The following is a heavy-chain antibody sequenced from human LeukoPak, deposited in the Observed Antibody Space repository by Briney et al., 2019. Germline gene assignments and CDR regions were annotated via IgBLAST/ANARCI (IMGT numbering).Heavy chain of an antibody. V-gene: IGHV3-7*01. D-gene: IGHD4-17*01. Sequence: GGSLRLSCAASGLTFSSHWMSWVRQAPGKGLEWVANIKQDGSEKYYVDSVKGRFTISRDNAKNSLYLQMNSLRAEDTAVYYCARDLHDYGDYKGGYYYYMDVWGKGTTVTVSS. J-gene: IGHJ6*03. CDR3: ARDLHDYGDYKGGYYYYMDV. CDR2: IKQDGSEK. CDR1: GLTFSSHW.